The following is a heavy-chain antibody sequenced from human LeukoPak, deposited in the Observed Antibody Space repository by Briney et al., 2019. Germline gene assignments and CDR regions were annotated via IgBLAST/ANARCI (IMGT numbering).Heavy chain of an antibody. Sequence: PSETLSLTCTVSGGSISSSSYYWGRIRQPPGKGLEWIGSIYYSGSTYYNPSLKSRVTISVDTSKNQFSLKLSSVTAADTAVYYCARHGSIVVVPAATYYFDYWGQGTLVTVSS. CDR1: GGSISSSSYY. CDR2: IYYSGST. V-gene: IGHV4-39*01. CDR3: ARHGSIVVVPAATYYFDY. J-gene: IGHJ4*02. D-gene: IGHD2-2*01.